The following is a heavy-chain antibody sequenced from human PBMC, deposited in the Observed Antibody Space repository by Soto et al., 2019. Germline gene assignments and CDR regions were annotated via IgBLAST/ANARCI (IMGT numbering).Heavy chain of an antibody. J-gene: IGHJ4*02. Sequence: EVPLVESGGGLVKPGESLRLSCAASGFTFSSYSMNWVRQAPGKGLEWVSSISSSSSYIYYADSVKGRFTISRDNAKNLLYLQINCLRAEDAAVYYCARDGGVGATTGDYWGQGTLVTVSS. CDR2: ISSSSSYI. V-gene: IGHV3-21*01. CDR3: ARDGGVGATTGDY. CDR1: GFTFSSYS. D-gene: IGHD1-26*01.